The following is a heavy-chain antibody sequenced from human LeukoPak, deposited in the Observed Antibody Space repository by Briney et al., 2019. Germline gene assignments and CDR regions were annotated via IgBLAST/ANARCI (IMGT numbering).Heavy chain of an antibody. CDR1: GYSFTNYD. V-gene: IGHV1-8*01. Sequence: ASVKVSCKASGYSFTNYDINWVRQATGHGLEWMGWMNPNSGTVGYAQEFQGRVTMTRNASISAAYMELSSLTSEDAAVYYCTRGASDYWGENYFDYWGPGSLVTVSS. CDR2: MNPNSGTV. D-gene: IGHD7-27*01. J-gene: IGHJ4*02. CDR3: TRGASDYWGENYFDY.